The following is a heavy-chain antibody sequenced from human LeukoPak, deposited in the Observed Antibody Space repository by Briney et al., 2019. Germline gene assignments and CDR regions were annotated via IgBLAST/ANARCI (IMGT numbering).Heavy chain of an antibody. CDR3: AKVYPNYYDSSGYEDY. D-gene: IGHD3-22*01. Sequence: GGSLRLSCAASGFTFSSYAMHWVRQAPGKGLEWEAVISYDGSNKYYADSVKGRFTISRDNSKNTLYLQMNSLRAEDTAVYYCAKVYPNYYDSSGYEDYWGQGTLVTVSS. CDR2: ISYDGSNK. CDR1: GFTFSSYA. J-gene: IGHJ4*02. V-gene: IGHV3-30-3*01.